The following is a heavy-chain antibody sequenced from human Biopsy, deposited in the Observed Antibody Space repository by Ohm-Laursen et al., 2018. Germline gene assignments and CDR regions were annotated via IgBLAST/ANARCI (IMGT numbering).Heavy chain of an antibody. CDR3: ARGRRTSGWPYFDN. J-gene: IGHJ4*02. D-gene: IGHD6-19*01. CDR1: GDSLTSGPEN. V-gene: IGHV4-61*01. Sequence: SDTLSLTCTVSGDSLTSGPENWSWIRQSPGRGLEYIGFIYSGGNTNYNPSLKNRVTMSVDTSKNQFYLKLYSVTAADTAVYYCARGRRTSGWPYFDNWGQGALVIVSP. CDR2: IYSGGNT.